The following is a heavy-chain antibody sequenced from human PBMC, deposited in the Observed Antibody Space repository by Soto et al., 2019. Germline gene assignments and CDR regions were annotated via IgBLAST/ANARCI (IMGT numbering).Heavy chain of an antibody. CDR3: ARGEGESSSGGVWFDP. CDR2: INHSGST. D-gene: IGHD6-6*01. Sequence: SETLSLSCAFYGFSLSCYYLSLISQPPGKGLEWIGEINHSGSTNYNPSLKSRVTISVDTSKNQFSLKLSSVTAADTAVYYCARGEGESSSGGVWFDPWGQGTLVTVSS. CDR1: GFSLSCYY. J-gene: IGHJ5*02. V-gene: IGHV4-34*01.